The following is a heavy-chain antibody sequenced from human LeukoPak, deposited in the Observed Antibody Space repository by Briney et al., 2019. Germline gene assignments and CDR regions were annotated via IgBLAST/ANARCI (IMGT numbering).Heavy chain of an antibody. Sequence: GGYLRLSCAASGFTFSSYSMNWVRQAPGKGLEWVSSISSSSSYIYYADSVKGRFTISRDNAKNSLYLQMNSLRAEDTAVYYCASMIYYYGSGSYDPLSQDFDYWGQGTLVTVSS. CDR3: ASMIYYYGSGSYDPLSQDFDY. CDR2: ISSSSSYI. V-gene: IGHV3-21*01. J-gene: IGHJ4*02. D-gene: IGHD3-10*01. CDR1: GFTFSSYS.